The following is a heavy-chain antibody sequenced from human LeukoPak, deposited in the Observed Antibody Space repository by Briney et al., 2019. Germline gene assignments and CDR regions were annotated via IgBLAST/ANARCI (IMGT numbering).Heavy chain of an antibody. CDR3: AKDPLGYYDSSGYYSDY. D-gene: IGHD3-22*01. J-gene: IGHJ4*02. CDR1: GFTFSNAW. Sequence: GGSLRLSCAASGFTFSNAWMSWVRQAPGKGLEWVSAISGSGGSTYYADSVKGRFTISRDNSKNTLYLQMNSLRAEDTAVYYCAKDPLGYYDSSGYYSDYWGQGTLVTVSS. CDR2: ISGSGGST. V-gene: IGHV3-23*01.